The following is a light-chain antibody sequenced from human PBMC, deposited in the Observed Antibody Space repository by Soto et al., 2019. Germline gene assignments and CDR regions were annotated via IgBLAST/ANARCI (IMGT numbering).Light chain of an antibody. CDR1: QSISSY. Sequence: DIQMTQSPSSLSASVGYRVTITCQSSQSISSYLNWYQQKPGKAPKLLIYAASSLQSGVPSRFSGSGSGKDFTLTISSLQPEDFATYYCQQSYSTPMYTFGQGTKVDIK. CDR3: QQSYSTPMYT. CDR2: AAS. V-gene: IGKV1-39*01. J-gene: IGKJ2*01.